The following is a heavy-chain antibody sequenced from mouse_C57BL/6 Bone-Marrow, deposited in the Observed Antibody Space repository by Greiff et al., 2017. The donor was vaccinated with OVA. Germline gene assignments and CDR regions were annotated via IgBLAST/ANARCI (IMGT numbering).Heavy chain of an antibody. CDR1: GFSLSTFGMG. V-gene: IGHV8-8*01. CDR3: ALSFYSNFSWFAY. D-gene: IGHD2-5*01. J-gene: IGHJ3*01. CDR2: IWWDDDK. Sequence: QVTLKVSGPGILQPSQTLSLTCSFSGFSLSTFGMGVGWIRQPSGKGLEWLAHIWWDDDKYYNPALKSRPLISKDTSKNQVFLKIANVDTAYPATYYCALSFYSNFSWFAYWGQGTLVTVSA.